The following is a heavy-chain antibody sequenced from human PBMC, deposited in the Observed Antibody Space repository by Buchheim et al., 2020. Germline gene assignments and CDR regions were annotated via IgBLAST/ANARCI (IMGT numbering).Heavy chain of an antibody. CDR1: GFTFSSYA. Sequence: QVQLVESGGGVVQPGRSLRLSCAASGFTFSSYAMHWVRQAPGKGLEWVAVISYDGSNKYYADSVKGRFTISRDNSKNTLYLQMNSLRAENTAVYYCARDYNWNCADYLGQGTL. D-gene: IGHD1-7*01. CDR3: ARDYNWNCADY. V-gene: IGHV3-30*04. J-gene: IGHJ4*02. CDR2: ISYDGSNK.